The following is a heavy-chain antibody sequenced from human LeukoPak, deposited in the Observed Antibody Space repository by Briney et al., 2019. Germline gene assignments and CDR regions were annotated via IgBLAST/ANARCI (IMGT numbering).Heavy chain of an antibody. V-gene: IGHV3-23*01. D-gene: IGHD3-10*02. CDR2: IRGNGET. J-gene: IGHJ4*02. Sequence: GGSLRLSCAAPGLSCSSFAMSWGRPGPAGGVEWVSSIRGNGETFYAGSVRGRFTLSSASSRDKAYFPLNKLRGGATALYLRTKACWVSSTDAVRWGQRTLVTVSS. CDR1: GLSCSSFA. CDR3: TKACWVSSTDAVR.